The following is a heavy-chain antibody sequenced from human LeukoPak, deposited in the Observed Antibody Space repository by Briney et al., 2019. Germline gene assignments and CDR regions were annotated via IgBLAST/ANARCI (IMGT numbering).Heavy chain of an antibody. CDR2: IIPIFGTA. J-gene: IGHJ5*02. Sequence: SVTVSCKASGGTFSSYAISWVRQAPGQGLEWMGGIIPIFGTANYAQKFQGRVTITADESTSTAYMELSSLRSEDAAVYYCARTLAIVPAAILAYNWFDPWGQGTLVTVSS. CDR1: GGTFSSYA. CDR3: ARTLAIVPAAILAYNWFDP. V-gene: IGHV1-69*13. D-gene: IGHD2-2*01.